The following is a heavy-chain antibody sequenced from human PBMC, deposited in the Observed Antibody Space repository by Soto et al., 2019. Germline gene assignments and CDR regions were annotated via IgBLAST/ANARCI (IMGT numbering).Heavy chain of an antibody. CDR2: IYYSGST. CDR1: GGSISSSSYY. V-gene: IGHV4-39*01. Sequence: PSETLSLTXTVSGGSISSSSYYWGWIRQPPGKGLEWIGSIYYSGSTYYNPSLKSRVTISVDTSKNQFSLKLSSVTAADTAVYYCARRLRDGYNQGFDPWGQGTLVTVSS. CDR3: ARRLRDGYNQGFDP. D-gene: IGHD5-12*01. J-gene: IGHJ5*02.